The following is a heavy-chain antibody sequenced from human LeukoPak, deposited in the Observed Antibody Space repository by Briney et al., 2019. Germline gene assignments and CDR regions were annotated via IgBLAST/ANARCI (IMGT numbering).Heavy chain of an antibody. J-gene: IGHJ4*02. V-gene: IGHV1-3*01. CDR1: GYTFTSYA. D-gene: IGHD2-2*01. CDR2: INAGNGNT. CDR3: ARGKIGVVPAAMDPFDY. Sequence: EASVTVSCTASGYTFTSYAMHWVRQAPGQRLEWVGWINAGNGNTKYSQKFQGRVTITRDTSASTAYMELSSLRSEDTAVYYCARGKIGVVPAAMDPFDYWGQGTLVTVSS.